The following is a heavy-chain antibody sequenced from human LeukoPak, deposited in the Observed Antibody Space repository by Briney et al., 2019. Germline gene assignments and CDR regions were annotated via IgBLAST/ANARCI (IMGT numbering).Heavy chain of an antibody. V-gene: IGHV1-69*04. CDR1: GGTFSSYT. CDR3: ARDQTAYCGGDCYPFDY. CDR2: IIPILGIA. Sequence: SVKVSCEASGGTFSSYTISWVRQAPGQGLEWMGRIIPILGIANYAQKFQGRVTITADKSTSTAYMELSSLRSEDTAVYYCARDQTAYCGGDCYPFDYWGQGTLVTVSS. D-gene: IGHD2-21*02. J-gene: IGHJ4*02.